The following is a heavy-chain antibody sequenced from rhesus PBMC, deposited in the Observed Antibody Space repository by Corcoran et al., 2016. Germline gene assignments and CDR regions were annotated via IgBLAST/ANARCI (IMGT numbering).Heavy chain of an antibody. Sequence: QLQLQESGPGLVKPSETLSLTCAVSGGSISSNYWSWIRQPPGKGLEWIGRISGSGWSTPYNPPLKRQVTISTDTSKNHFSLKLTSVPAADTAVYYCARLTIGGSGGQIDYWGQGVLVTVSS. CDR3: ARLTIGGSGGQIDY. CDR1: GGSISSNY. V-gene: IGHV4-173*01. D-gene: IGHD2-39*02. J-gene: IGHJ4*01. CDR2: ISGSGWST.